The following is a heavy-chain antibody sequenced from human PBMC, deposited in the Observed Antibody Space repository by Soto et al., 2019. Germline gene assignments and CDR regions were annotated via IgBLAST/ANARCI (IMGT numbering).Heavy chain of an antibody. CDR2: IIPIFGTA. V-gene: IGHV1-69*01. J-gene: IGHJ4*02. D-gene: IGHD1-26*01. CDR3: ARGGSHYSDYFDY. Sequence: QVQLVQSGAEVKKPGSSVKVSCKASGGTFSSYAISWVRQAPGQGLEWMGGIIPIFGTANYAQKFQGRVTNTEDDSTRTDYMELSSLRSEDTAVYYCARGGSHYSDYFDYWGQGTLVTVSS. CDR1: GGTFSSYA.